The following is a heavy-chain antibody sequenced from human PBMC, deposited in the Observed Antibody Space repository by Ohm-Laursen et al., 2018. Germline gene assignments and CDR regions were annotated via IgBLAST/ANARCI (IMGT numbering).Heavy chain of an antibody. J-gene: IGHJ3*02. D-gene: IGHD3-9*01. CDR3: AKSILRYSDAFDI. Sequence: SLRLSCTASGFTFSSYHTNWVRQAPGKGLEWVSFISSASTTIYYADSVKGRFTISRDNSKNTLYLQMNSLRAEDTAVYYCAKSILRYSDAFDIWGQGTMVTVSS. CDR2: ISSASTTI. CDR1: GFTFSSYH. V-gene: IGHV3-48*01.